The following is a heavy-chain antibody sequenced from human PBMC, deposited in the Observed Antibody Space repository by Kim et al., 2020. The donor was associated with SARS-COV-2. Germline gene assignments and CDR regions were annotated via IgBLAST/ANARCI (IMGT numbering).Heavy chain of an antibody. CDR1: GFTFSSYA. CDR2: ISYDGSNK. D-gene: IGHD3-22*01. V-gene: IGHV3-30*04. Sequence: GGSLRLSCAASGFTFSSYAMHWVRQAPGKGLEWVAVISYDGSNKYYADSVKGRFTISRDNSKNTLYLQMNSLRAEDTAVYYCARGSSDYYDSSGYYGYWGQGTLVTVSS. J-gene: IGHJ4*02. CDR3: ARGSSDYYDSSGYYGY.